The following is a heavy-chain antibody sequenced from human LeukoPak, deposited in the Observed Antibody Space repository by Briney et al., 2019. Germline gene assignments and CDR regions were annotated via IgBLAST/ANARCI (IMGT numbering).Heavy chain of an antibody. V-gene: IGHV3-23*01. Sequence: GGSLRLSSGASGFTVSENAMAWVRQAPGKGPEWVSGLGSDGRTHYRDSVKGRFTISRDNSKNTIYLQMNSLRVEDTALYYCAKDILGWTFDSWGPGTLVTVSP. CDR2: LGSDGRT. J-gene: IGHJ4*02. CDR3: AKDILGWTFDS. CDR1: GFTVSENA. D-gene: IGHD2-15*01.